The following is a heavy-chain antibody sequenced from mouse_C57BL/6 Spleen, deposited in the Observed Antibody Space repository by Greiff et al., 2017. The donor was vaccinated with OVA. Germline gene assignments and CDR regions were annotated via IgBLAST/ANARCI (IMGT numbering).Heavy chain of an antibody. CDR3: ARLYYYGSSYNAMDY. CDR2: IDPANGNT. CDR1: GFNIKNTY. Sequence: VQLQQSVAELVRPGASVKLSCTASGFNIKNTYMHWVKQRPEQGLEWIGRIDPANGNTKYAPKFQGKATITEDTSSNTAYLQLISLTSEDTAIYYCARLYYYGSSYNAMDYWGQGTSVTVSS. V-gene: IGHV14-3*01. J-gene: IGHJ4*01. D-gene: IGHD1-1*01.